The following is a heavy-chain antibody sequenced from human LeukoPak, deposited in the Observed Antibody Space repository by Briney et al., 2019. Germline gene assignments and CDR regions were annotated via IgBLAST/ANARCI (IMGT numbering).Heavy chain of an antibody. CDR1: GYTFTSYD. D-gene: IGHD3-16*02. CDR2: MNPNSGNT. V-gene: IGHV1-8*01. Sequence: GASVKVSCKASGYTFTSYDINWVRQATGQGLEWMGWMNPNSGNTGCAQKFQGRVTMTRNTSISTAYMELSSLRSEDTAVYYCARVSRLRLGELSLLYWGQGTLVTVSS. CDR3: ARVSRLRLGELSLLY. J-gene: IGHJ4*02.